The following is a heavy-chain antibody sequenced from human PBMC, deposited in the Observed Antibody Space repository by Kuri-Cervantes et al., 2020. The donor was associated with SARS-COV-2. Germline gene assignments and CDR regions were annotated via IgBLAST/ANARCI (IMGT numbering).Heavy chain of an antibody. CDR3: ARAPAKVATPIDF. V-gene: IGHV3-66*02. Sequence: LSLTCAASGFSVSSNYMTWVRQAPGKGLEWVSLMYSGGSTYYADSVKGRFTISRDNSKNTVYLQMNSLRGEDTAMYYCARAPAKVATPIDFWGQGTLVTVSS. J-gene: IGHJ4*02. CDR2: MYSGGST. CDR1: GFSVSSNY. D-gene: IGHD2-15*01.